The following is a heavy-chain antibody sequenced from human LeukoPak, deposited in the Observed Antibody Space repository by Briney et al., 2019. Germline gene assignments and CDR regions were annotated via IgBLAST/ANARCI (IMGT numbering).Heavy chain of an antibody. D-gene: IGHD5-12*01. CDR1: GFTFISYA. J-gene: IGHJ4*02. Sequence: PGRSLSLSCAASGFTFISYAVHRVPQAPGKGLEGVAVISYDGSNNYYADSVKGRFTISGDNSKNTLYLQMNSLRAEDTAEYYCARDKVATPLDYWGQGALVTVSS. CDR2: ISYDGSNN. CDR3: ARDKVATPLDY. V-gene: IGHV3-30*04.